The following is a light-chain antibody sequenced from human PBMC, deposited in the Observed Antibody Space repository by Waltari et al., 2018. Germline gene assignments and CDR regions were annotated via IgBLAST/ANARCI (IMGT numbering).Light chain of an antibody. CDR1: SGHTTNI. Sequence: QLVLTQSPSASASLGASVKLTCTLSSGHTTNIIAWLQQKPEKGPRYLMKVNSDGSHNKGVAIPDRFSGSRSGAERYLPISSLQSEGEADYYCQTGGHGTWVFGGGTRLTVL. J-gene: IGLJ3*02. CDR3: QTGGHGTWV. CDR2: VNSDGSH. V-gene: IGLV4-69*01.